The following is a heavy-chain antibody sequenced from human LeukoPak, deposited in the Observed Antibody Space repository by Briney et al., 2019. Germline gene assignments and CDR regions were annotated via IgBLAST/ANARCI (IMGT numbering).Heavy chain of an antibody. Sequence: ASVKVSCKPSGYTFTSYGISWVRQAPGQGLEWMGWISAYNGNTNYSQKLQGRVTMTTDTSTSTAYMALRSLRSDDTAVYYCAKDPDCTSGVCYTFFDSWGQGTLVTVSS. J-gene: IGHJ4*02. CDR3: AKDPDCTSGVCYTFFDS. CDR2: ISAYNGNT. V-gene: IGHV1-18*01. D-gene: IGHD2-8*01. CDR1: GYTFTSYG.